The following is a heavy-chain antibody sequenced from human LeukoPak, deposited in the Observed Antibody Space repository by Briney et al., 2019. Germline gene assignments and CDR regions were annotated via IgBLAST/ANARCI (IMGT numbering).Heavy chain of an antibody. D-gene: IGHD3-22*01. CDR1: GFTFSSYG. CDR2: IWYDGSNK. Sequence: GGSLRLSCAASGFTFSSYGMHWVRQAPGKGLEWVAVIWYDGSNKYYANSVKGRFTISRDNSKNTLYLQMNSLRAEDTAVYYCASLDYYDSSGSDYWGQGTLVTVSS. J-gene: IGHJ4*02. CDR3: ASLDYYDSSGSDY. V-gene: IGHV3-33*01.